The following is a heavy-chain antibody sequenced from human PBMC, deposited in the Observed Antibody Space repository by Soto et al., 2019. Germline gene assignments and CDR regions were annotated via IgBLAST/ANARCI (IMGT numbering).Heavy chain of an antibody. J-gene: IGHJ2*01. CDR1: GFTFSSYA. V-gene: IGHV3-30-3*01. CDR2: ISYDGSNK. D-gene: IGHD3-9*01. CDR3: ARGYYDILTGPPRWYFDL. Sequence: QVQLVESGGGVVQPGRSLRLSCAASGFTFSSYAMHWVRQAPGKGLEWVAVISYDGSNKYYADSVKGRFTISRDNSKNALYLQMHSLRAEDTAVYDCARGYYDILTGPPRWYFDLWGRGTLVTVSS.